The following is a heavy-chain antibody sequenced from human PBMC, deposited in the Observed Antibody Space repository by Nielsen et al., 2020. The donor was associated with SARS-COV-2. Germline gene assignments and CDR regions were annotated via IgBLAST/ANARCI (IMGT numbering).Heavy chain of an antibody. CDR3: AGGADFWSGTQKYYMDV. CDR2: INPSGSGT. J-gene: IGHJ6*03. Sequence: GESLKISCSASGFTFSSTWMDWVRQAPGQGLVWVSRINPSGSGTAYADSVKGRFAVSRDNAENTVVLQIHSLRVEDTAVYCCAGGADFWSGTQKYYMDVWGKGTTVTVSS. CDR1: GFTFSSTW. D-gene: IGHD3-3*01. V-gene: IGHV3-74*01.